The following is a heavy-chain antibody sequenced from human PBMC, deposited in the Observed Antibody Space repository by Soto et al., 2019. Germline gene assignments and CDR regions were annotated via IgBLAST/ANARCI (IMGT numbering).Heavy chain of an antibody. CDR2: INQSGST. V-gene: IGHV4-34*01. Sequence: SETLSLTCAVYGGSFSGYYWSWIRQPPGKGLEWIGEINQSGSTNYNPSLKSRVTISVDTSKNQFSLKLSSVTAADTAVYYCATSGGSYPWGQGTLVTVSS. D-gene: IGHD2-15*01. CDR3: ATSGGSYP. CDR1: GGSFSGYY. J-gene: IGHJ5*02.